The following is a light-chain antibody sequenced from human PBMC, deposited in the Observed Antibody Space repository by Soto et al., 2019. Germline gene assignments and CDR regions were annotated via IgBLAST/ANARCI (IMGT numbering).Light chain of an antibody. V-gene: IGLV2-14*01. CDR1: SSDVGGYNY. CDR3: YSYTSSSTPYV. Sequence: QSALTQPASVSGSPGQSITISCTGTSSDVGGYNYVSWYQQHPGKAPKLMIYDVSSRPSGVSNRFSGSKSGNTASLTISGLQAEDEAEYYCYSYTSSSTPYVFGTGTQLTVL. J-gene: IGLJ1*01. CDR2: DVS.